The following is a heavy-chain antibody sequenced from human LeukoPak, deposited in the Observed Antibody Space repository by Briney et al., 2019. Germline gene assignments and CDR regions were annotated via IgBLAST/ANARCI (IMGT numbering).Heavy chain of an antibody. CDR2: ISYDGSNK. Sequence: PGGSLRLSCAASGFTFKNYGMHWVRQAPGKGLEWVAVISYDGSNKYYADSEKGRFTISRDNSKNTLYLQMNSLRAEDTAVYYCAELIWFGDYWGQGTLVTVSS. CDR3: AELIWFGDY. V-gene: IGHV3-30*18. CDR1: GFTFKNYG. D-gene: IGHD3-10*01. J-gene: IGHJ4*02.